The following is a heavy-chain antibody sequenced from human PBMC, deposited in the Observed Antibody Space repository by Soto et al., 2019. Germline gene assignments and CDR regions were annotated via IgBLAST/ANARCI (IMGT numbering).Heavy chain of an antibody. J-gene: IGHJ5*02. V-gene: IGHV4-30-2*01. CDR3: ARVPDR. Sequence: QLQLQDSGSGLVNPSQTLSLTCAVSGVSISSGGYSWSWIRQPPGKGLEWIGYIYHSGSTYYNPYLKSLVTISVDRSKNQFSLKLSSVTDEDTAVYYCARVPDRWGQGTLVTVSS. D-gene: IGHD2-2*01. CDR1: GVSISSGGYS. CDR2: IYHSGST.